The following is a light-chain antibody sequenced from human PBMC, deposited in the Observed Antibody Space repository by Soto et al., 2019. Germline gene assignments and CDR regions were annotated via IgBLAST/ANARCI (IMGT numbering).Light chain of an antibody. J-gene: IGKJ5*01. CDR1: QSVRSH. CDR3: QQYKNWPL. CDR2: GAS. V-gene: IGKV3-15*01. Sequence: IVMTQSPATMSVSPGEGVTLSCRASQSVRSHLAWYQQKPGQPPRLLIYGASTRATGIPARFSGSGFGTEFTLTISSQQSEDFAVYYCQQYKNWPLFGQGTRLEIK.